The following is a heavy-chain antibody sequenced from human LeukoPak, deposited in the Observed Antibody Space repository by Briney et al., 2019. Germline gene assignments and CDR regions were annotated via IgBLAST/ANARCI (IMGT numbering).Heavy chain of an antibody. D-gene: IGHD3-22*01. J-gene: IGHJ4*02. CDR2: INSDGSST. Sequence: GGSLRLACAASGFTFSSYWMHWVRQAPGKGLVWVSRINSDGSSTSYADSVRGRFTISRDNAKHPLYLQMNSLRAEDTAVYYCARDRFTMLVAPPDYWGQGTLVTVSS. V-gene: IGHV3-74*01. CDR1: GFTFSSYW. CDR3: ARDRFTMLVAPPDY.